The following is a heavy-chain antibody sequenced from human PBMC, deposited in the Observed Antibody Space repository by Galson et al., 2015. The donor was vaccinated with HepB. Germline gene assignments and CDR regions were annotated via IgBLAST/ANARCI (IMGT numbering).Heavy chain of an antibody. Sequence: SLRLSCAASGFTFSSYSMNWVRQAPGKGLEWVSSISSSSSYIYYADSVKGRFTISRDNAKNSLYLQMNSLRAEDTAVYYCARANYGDYVSWFDPWGQGTLVTVSS. CDR1: GFTFSSYS. CDR2: ISSSSSYI. V-gene: IGHV3-21*01. CDR3: ARANYGDYVSWFDP. D-gene: IGHD4-17*01. J-gene: IGHJ5*02.